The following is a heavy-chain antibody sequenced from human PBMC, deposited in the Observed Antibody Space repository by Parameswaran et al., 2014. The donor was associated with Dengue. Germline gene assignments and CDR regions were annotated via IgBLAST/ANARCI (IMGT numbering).Heavy chain of an antibody. V-gene: IGHV4-39*01. D-gene: IGHD6-13*01. CDR3: ASLPYSSSWYISGVYYGMDV. CDR2: IYYSGST. J-gene: IGHJ6*02. Sequence: WIRQPPGKGLEWIGSIYYSGSTYYNPSLKSRVTISVDTSKNQFSLKLSSVTAADTAVYYCASLPYSSSWYISGVYYGMDVWGQGTTVTVSS.